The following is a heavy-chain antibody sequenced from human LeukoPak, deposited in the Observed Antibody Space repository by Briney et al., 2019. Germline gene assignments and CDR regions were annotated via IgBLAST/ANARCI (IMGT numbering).Heavy chain of an antibody. CDR3: VRSQGRKATYCSSTSCYRVTVGHWYFDL. D-gene: IGHD2-2*01. V-gene: IGHV1-18*01. CDR2: ISAYNGNT. J-gene: IGHJ2*01. CDR1: GYTFTSYG. Sequence: GASVKVSCKASGYTFTSYGISWVRQAPGQGLEWMGWISAYNGNTNYAQKLQGRVTMTTDTSTSTAYMELRSLRSDDTAVYYCVRSQGRKATYCSSTSCYRVTVGHWYFDLWGRGTLVTVSS.